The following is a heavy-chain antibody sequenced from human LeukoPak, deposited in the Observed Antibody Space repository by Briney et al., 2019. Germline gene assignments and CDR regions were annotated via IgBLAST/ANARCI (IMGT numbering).Heavy chain of an antibody. J-gene: IGHJ6*04. CDR3: AELGITMIGGV. CDR1: GFTFSTYG. Sequence: GGSLRLSCAASGFTFSTYGMHWVRQAPGKGLEWVAVISYDGSNKYYADSVKGRFTISRDNAKNSLYLQMNSLRAEDTAVYYCAELGITMIGGVWGKGTTVTISS. D-gene: IGHD3-10*02. V-gene: IGHV3-30*18. CDR2: ISYDGSNK.